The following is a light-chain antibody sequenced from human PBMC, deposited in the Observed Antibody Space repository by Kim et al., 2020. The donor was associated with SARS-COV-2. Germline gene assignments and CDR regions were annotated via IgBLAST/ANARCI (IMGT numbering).Light chain of an antibody. V-gene: IGLV3-19*01. CDR3: NSRDSSGNHVI. CDR2: DKN. J-gene: IGLJ2*01. CDR1: SLRSYY. Sequence: AMGQKVRITCQGDSLRSYYASWYQQRPGQAPVLVIYDKNNRPSGIPDRFSGSSSGNTASLTITGAQAEDEADYYGNSRDSSGNHVIFGGGTQLTVL.